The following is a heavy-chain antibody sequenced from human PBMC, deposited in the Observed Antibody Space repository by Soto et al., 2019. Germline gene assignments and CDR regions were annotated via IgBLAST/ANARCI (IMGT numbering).Heavy chain of an antibody. D-gene: IGHD2-21*01. CDR2: MTPRNGNT. CDR3: ARGIAAAYDY. V-gene: IGHV1-8*01. J-gene: IGHJ4*02. Sequence: QVQLVQSGAEVKKPGASVRVSCKASGYTFTSLDINWVRQATGQGLEWMGWMTPRNGNTGYAEKFQGRVTMTRDTSINTAYMELCSLTSEDTAFYYCARGIAAAYDYWGQGTLVSVSS. CDR1: GYTFTSLD.